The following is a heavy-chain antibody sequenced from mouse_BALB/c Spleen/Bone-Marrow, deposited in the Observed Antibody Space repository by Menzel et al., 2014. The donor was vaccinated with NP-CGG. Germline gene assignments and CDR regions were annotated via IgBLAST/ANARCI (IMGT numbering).Heavy chain of an antibody. Sequence: SGAELAKPGASVKMSCKASGYTFTSYWMHWVKQRPGQGLEWIGYINPSTGYTEYNQKFKGKATLTADKSSSTAYMQLSSLTSEDSAVYYCAREYYGSSGYFDVWGAGTAVTVSS. V-gene: IGHV1-7*01. J-gene: IGHJ1*01. D-gene: IGHD1-1*01. CDR1: GYTFTSYW. CDR2: INPSTGYT. CDR3: AREYYGSSGYFDV.